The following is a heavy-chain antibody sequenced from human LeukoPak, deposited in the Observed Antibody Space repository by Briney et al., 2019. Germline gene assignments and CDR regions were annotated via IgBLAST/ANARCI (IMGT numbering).Heavy chain of an antibody. Sequence: GGSLRLSCAASGFTFSSYAMRWVRQAPGKGLEWVAVISYDGSNKYYADSVKGRFTISRDNSKNTLYLQMNSLRAEDTAVYYCARDEGGYWGQGTLVTVSS. J-gene: IGHJ4*02. D-gene: IGHD2-15*01. CDR1: GFTFSSYA. CDR3: ARDEGGY. CDR2: ISYDGSNK. V-gene: IGHV3-30*01.